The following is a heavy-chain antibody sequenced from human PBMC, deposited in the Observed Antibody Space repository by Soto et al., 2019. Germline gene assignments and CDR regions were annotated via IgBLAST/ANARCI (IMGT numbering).Heavy chain of an antibody. CDR3: ARRGPGTYFDY. Sequence: EVPLLESGGGLVQPGGSLRLSCAASGFTFSSYAMNWVRQAPGKGLEWVSVISGSGGSTYYADSVKGRFTIARDNSKITLYVQMNSQRAEDTAVYYCARRGPGTYFDYWGQGNLVTVSS. D-gene: IGHD6-13*01. CDR1: GFTFSSYA. V-gene: IGHV3-23*01. J-gene: IGHJ4*02. CDR2: ISGSGGST.